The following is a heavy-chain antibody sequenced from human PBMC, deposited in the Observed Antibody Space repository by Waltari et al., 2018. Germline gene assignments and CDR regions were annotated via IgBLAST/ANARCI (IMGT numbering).Heavy chain of an antibody. J-gene: IGHJ4*02. D-gene: IGHD6-19*01. CDR1: GYPFTTYY. Sequence: QVQLVQSGAEVKKPGASVTVSCKASGYPFTTYYMHWVRQAPGQGLEWVGIINPDGGSTSNAQKSQYRLTMTRDTSTSTVYMQLTSLTSEDTAVYYCASQRAGSGWLSIDYWGQGTLVTVSS. CDR2: INPDGGST. V-gene: IGHV1-46*03. CDR3: ASQRAGSGWLSIDY.